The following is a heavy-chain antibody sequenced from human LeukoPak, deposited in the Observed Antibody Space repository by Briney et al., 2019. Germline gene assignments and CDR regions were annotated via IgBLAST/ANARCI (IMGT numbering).Heavy chain of an antibody. J-gene: IGHJ3*02. V-gene: IGHV3-74*01. CDR2: ISTDGSST. Sequence: GGSLRLSCAASGFSFSVYWMHWVRQAPGKGPVWVSRISTDGSSTSYADSVKGRFTISRDNAKNTLYLQMNSLRAEDTAVYYCARGRQNSGSYSDAFDIWGQGTMVTVSS. CDR3: ARGRQNSGSYSDAFDI. CDR1: GFSFSVYW. D-gene: IGHD1-26*01.